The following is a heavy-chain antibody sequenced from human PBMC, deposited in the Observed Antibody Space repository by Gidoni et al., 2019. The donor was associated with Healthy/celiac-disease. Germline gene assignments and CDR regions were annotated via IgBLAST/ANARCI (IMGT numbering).Heavy chain of an antibody. CDR2: INHSGST. CDR3: ARGPYYDSSGYYDY. Sequence: QVQLQQWGAGLLKPSETLSLTCAVYGGSFSGYYWSWIRQPPGQGREWIGEINHSGSTNYNPSLKSRVTISVDTSKNQFSLKLSSVTASDTAVYYCARGPYYDSSGYYDYWGQGTLVTVSS. CDR1: GGSFSGYY. J-gene: IGHJ4*02. V-gene: IGHV4-34*01. D-gene: IGHD3-22*01.